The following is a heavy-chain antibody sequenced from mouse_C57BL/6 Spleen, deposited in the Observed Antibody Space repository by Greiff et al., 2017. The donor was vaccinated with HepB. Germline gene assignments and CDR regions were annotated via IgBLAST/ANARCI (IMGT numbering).Heavy chain of an antibody. V-gene: IGHV1-64*01. CDR3: ATNYYGSSYLRYFDV. CDR1: GYTFTSYW. J-gene: IGHJ1*03. CDR2: IHPNSGST. D-gene: IGHD1-1*01. Sequence: QVQLKESGAELVKPGASVKLSCKASGYTFTSYWMHWVKQRPGQGLEWIGMIHPNSGSTNYNEKFKSKATLTVDKSSSTAYMQLSSLTSEDSAVYYCATNYYGSSYLRYFDVWGTGTTVTVSS.